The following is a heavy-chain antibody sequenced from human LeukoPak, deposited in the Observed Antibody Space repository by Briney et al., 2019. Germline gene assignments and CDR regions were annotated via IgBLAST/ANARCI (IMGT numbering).Heavy chain of an antibody. CDR1: GFTFSSYG. CDR3: AKEGYCSSTSCFDAFDI. V-gene: IGHV3-23*01. D-gene: IGHD2-2*01. Sequence: GGSLRLSCAASGFTFSSYGMSWVRQAPRKGLEWVSAISGSGGSTYYADSVKGRFTIYRDNSKNTLYLQMNSLRAEDTAVYYCAKEGYCSSTSCFDAFDIWGQGTMVTVSS. J-gene: IGHJ3*02. CDR2: ISGSGGST.